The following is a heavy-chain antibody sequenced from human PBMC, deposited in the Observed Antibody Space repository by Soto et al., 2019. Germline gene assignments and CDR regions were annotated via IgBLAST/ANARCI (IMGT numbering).Heavy chain of an antibody. J-gene: IGHJ2*01. CDR1: GFTFSSYS. CDR3: ARDHYGGLYLYFDL. V-gene: IGHV3-21*01. D-gene: IGHD4-17*01. CDR2: ISSSSSYI. Sequence: XGSLRLSCAASGFTFSSYSMNWVRQAPGKGLEWVSSISSSSSYIYYADSVKGRFTISRDNAKNSLYLQMNSLRAEDTAVYYCARDHYGGLYLYFDLWGRGTLVTVSS.